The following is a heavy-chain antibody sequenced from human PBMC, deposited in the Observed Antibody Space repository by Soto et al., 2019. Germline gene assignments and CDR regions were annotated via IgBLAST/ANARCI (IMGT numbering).Heavy chain of an antibody. CDR3: ARAFSGMVSNYYYGMDV. J-gene: IGHJ6*02. Sequence: SETLSLTCTVSGGSISSGDYYWSWIRQPPGKGLEWIGYIYYSGSTYYNPSLKSRVTISVDTSKNQFSLKLSSVTAADTAVYYCARAFSGMVSNYYYGMDVWGQGTTVTV. CDR2: IYYSGST. V-gene: IGHV4-30-4*01. CDR1: GGSISSGDYY. D-gene: IGHD2-8*01.